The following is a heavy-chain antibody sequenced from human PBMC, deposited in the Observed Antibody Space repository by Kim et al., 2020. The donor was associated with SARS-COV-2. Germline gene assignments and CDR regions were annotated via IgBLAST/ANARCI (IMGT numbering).Heavy chain of an antibody. CDR3: ASLNARSYDFDY. D-gene: IGHD6-6*01. J-gene: IGHJ4*02. V-gene: IGHV4-39*06. Sequence: YYNPSLKSRVTISVDTSKTQFALKLSSVTAGDTAVYYCASLNARSYDFDYWGQGTLVTVSS.